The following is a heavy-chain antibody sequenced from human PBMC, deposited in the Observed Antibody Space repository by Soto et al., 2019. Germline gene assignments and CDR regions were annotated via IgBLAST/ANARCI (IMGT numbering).Heavy chain of an antibody. J-gene: IGHJ4*01. CDR1: GFTFTNYW. CDR3: VRTGSSSGRFSDY. V-gene: IGHV5-51*01. D-gene: IGHD2-2*01. Sequence: GESLKISCNASGFTFTNYWIGWVRQIPGEGLEWMGVIYPGDSDTRYSPSFQGQVTILADKSLNTAYLQWRRLRASDSAMYFCVRTGSSSGRFSDYWGQGTLVTVSS. CDR2: IYPGDSDT.